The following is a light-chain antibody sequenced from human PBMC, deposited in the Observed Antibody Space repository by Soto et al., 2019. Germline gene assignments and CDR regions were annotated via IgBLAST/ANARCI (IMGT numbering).Light chain of an antibody. CDR3: QSYDNSLGLV. CDR2: GNS. J-gene: IGLJ3*02. Sequence: QSVLTQPPSVSGAPGQRVTISCTGSSSNIGGGYDVHWYQQFPGTAPKLLIFGNSNRPSGVPDRFSGPKSGTSASLAITGLQAEDEADYYCQSYDNSLGLVFGGGTKLTVL. V-gene: IGLV1-40*01. CDR1: SSNIGGGYD.